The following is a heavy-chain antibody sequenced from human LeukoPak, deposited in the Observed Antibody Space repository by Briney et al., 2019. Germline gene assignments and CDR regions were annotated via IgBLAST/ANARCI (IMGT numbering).Heavy chain of an antibody. Sequence: GGYLRLSGVASGFTSSYYGMHWVRQAPGKGLEGVAFIRYDGSNKYYADSVKGRFTIYRDNSKNTLYLQMNSLRAEDTAVYYCAKDRWGDGYNYYFDYWGQGTLVTVSS. V-gene: IGHV3-30*02. J-gene: IGHJ4*02. CDR2: IRYDGSNK. CDR1: GFTSSYYG. CDR3: AKDRWGDGYNYYFDY. D-gene: IGHD5-24*01.